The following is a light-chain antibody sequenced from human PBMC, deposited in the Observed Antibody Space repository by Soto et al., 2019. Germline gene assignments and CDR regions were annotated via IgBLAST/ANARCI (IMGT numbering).Light chain of an antibody. CDR2: ATS. CDR1: QGISNY. Sequence: DIQMTQSPSSLSASVGDRVTITCRASQGISNYLAWYQQRPGKVPKLLIYATSTLESGVPSRFSGSGSGTDFTLTISSLQPEDVAAYYCQKYNGALVTFGQGAKVEIK. J-gene: IGKJ1*01. CDR3: QKYNGALVT. V-gene: IGKV1-27*01.